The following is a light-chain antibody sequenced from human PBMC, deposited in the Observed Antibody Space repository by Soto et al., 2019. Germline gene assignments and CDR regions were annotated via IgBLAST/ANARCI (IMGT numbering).Light chain of an antibody. J-gene: IGKJ1*01. CDR3: QQYNSDPGT. CDR1: QSISSW. CDR2: DAS. Sequence: DIQMTQSPSTLSASVGDRVTITCRASQSISSWLAWYQQKPGKAPKRLIYDASSLESGVPSRFSCSGSGTEFTLTISRLHPDDFAPYYCQQYNSDPGTFGQGTKVEIK. V-gene: IGKV1-5*01.